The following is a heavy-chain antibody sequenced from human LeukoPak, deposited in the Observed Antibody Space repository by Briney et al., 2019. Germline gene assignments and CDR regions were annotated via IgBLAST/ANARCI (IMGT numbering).Heavy chain of an antibody. D-gene: IGHD3-22*01. CDR1: DFSVTTYW. J-gene: IGHJ4*02. CDR2: INVEGNYI. Sequence: GGSLRLSCAASDFSVTTYWMHWVRQTPGKGLVWVARINVEGNYIDYAESVKGRFTISRDSAKNTLFLQMNSLRVEDTAVYSCARDLTGPYDHWGQGTLVTVSS. V-gene: IGHV3-74*01. CDR3: ARDLTGPYDH.